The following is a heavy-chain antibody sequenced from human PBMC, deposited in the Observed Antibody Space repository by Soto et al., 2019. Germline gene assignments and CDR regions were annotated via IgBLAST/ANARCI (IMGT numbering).Heavy chain of an antibody. V-gene: IGHV1-69*04. CDR2: IIPILGIA. Sequence: QVQLVHSGAEVKKPGSSVKVSCKASGGTFSSYTISWVRQAPGQGLEWMGRIIPILGIANYAQKFQGRVTITADKSTSTAYMELSSLRSEDMAVYYCARDQGDYGSWLHDYWGQGTLVTVSS. D-gene: IGHD4-17*01. CDR1: GGTFSSYT. J-gene: IGHJ4*02. CDR3: ARDQGDYGSWLHDY.